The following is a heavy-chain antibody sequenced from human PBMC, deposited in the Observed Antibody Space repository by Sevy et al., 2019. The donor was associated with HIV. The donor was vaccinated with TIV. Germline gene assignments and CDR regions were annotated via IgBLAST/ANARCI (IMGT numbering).Heavy chain of an antibody. V-gene: IGHV3-30-3*01. J-gene: IGHJ4*02. CDR2: ISFNGGNK. Sequence: GGFLRLSGAASGFPFTTYAVHWVRQAPGKGLEWLAVISFNGGNKFYADSVRGPYTNSRDNSENTMYLQMNSLRVEDTAMYYCARDVSGGERLGQLSAYFDYWGQGTLVTVSS. D-gene: IGHD3-16*02. CDR1: GFPFTTYA. CDR3: ARDVSGGERLGQLSAYFDY.